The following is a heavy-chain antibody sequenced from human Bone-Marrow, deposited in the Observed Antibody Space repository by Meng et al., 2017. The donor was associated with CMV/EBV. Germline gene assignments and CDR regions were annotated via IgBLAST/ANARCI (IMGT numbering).Heavy chain of an antibody. D-gene: IGHD2-2*01. Sequence: SVKVSCKASGGSFSNYIISWVRQAPGQGLEWMGGITPIFGTPNYAQKFQGRVTITTDESTSTAYMELSSLRSEDTAVYYCAIGYCSSTSCYFDYWGQGTLVTVSS. V-gene: IGHV1-69*05. J-gene: IGHJ4*02. CDR3: AIGYCSSTSCYFDY. CDR1: GGSFSNYI. CDR2: ITPIFGTP.